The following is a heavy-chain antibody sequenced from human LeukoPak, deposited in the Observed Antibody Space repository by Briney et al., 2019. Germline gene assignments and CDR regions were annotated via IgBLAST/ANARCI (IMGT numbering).Heavy chain of an antibody. J-gene: IGHJ3*02. V-gene: IGHV3-11*04. D-gene: IGHD3-22*01. CDR1: GFTFSDYY. Sequence: GGSLRLSCAASGFTFSDYYMSWIRQAPGKGLEWVSYISSSGSTIYYADSVKGRFTISRDNAKNSLYLQMNSLRAEDTAVYYCARDHHRRLYDSQARDTFDIWGQGTMVTISS. CDR3: ARDHHRRLYDSQARDTFDI. CDR2: ISSSGSTI.